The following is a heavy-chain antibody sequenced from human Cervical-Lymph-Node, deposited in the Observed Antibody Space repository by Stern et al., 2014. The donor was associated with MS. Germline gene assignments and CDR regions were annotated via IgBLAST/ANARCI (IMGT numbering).Heavy chain of an antibody. CDR2: VSDTGTP. V-gene: IGHV4-59*02. J-gene: IGHJ2*01. Sequence: QLQLQESGPGLVKPSETLSLTCTVSGGTVSDYYWTWIRQRPGKGLEWIGYVSDTGTPNYNPSLHSRVTITLDTSQNQVSLRLRSVTAADTAVYYCARDPSTTASDWFFDLWGRGSLVTVSS. D-gene: IGHD2-21*02. CDR3: ARDPSTTASDWFFDL. CDR1: GGTVSDYY.